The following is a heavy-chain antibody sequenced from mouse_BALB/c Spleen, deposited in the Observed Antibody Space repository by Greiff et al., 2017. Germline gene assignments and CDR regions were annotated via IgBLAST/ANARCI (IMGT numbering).Heavy chain of an antibody. V-gene: IGHV1S81*02. CDR2: INPSNGRT. CDR3: TIKLFGAWFAY. Sequence: QVQLQQPGAELVKPGASVKLSCKASGYTFTSYWMHWVKQRPGQGLEWIGEINPSNGRTNYNEKFKRKATLTVDKSSSTAYMQLSSLTSEDSAVYYCTIKLFGAWFAYWGQGTLVTVSA. J-gene: IGHJ3*01. CDR1: GYTFTSYW.